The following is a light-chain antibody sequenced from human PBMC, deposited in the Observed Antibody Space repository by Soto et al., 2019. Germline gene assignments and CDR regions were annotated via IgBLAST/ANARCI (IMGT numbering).Light chain of an antibody. CDR1: SSDVGAYTY. CDR3: CSYAGGYTHV. CDR2: DVT. J-gene: IGLJ1*01. Sequence: QSVLTQPRSVSGSPGQSVTISCTGTSSDVGAYTYVSWFQQHPGKAPKLIIYDVTKRPSGVPHHFSGSKSGNTASLTISGLQDEDEADSYCCSYAGGYTHVFGTGTKVTV. V-gene: IGLV2-11*01.